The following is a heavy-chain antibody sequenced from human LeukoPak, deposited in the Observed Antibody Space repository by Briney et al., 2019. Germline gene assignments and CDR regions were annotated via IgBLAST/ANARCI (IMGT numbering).Heavy chain of an antibody. CDR1: GGSISSYY. CDR2: IYTSGST. V-gene: IGHV4-4*07. Sequence: SETLSLTCTVSGGSISSYYWSWIRQPAGKGLEWIGRIYTSGSTNYNPSLKSRVTMSVDTSKNQFSLKLSSVTAADTAVYYCARDIVVVVAATNYYYYMDVWGKGTTVTVSS. D-gene: IGHD2-15*01. CDR3: ARDIVVVVAATNYYYYMDV. J-gene: IGHJ6*03.